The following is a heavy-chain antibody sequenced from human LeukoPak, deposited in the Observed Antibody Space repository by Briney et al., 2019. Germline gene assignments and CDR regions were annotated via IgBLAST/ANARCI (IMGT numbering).Heavy chain of an antibody. J-gene: IGHJ4*02. V-gene: IGHV3-30*02. CDR3: AKDGMGATDFDY. D-gene: IGHD1-26*01. CDR1: GFTFSSYG. Sequence: PGGSQRLSCAASGFTFSSYGMHWVRQAPGKGLEWVAFIRYDGSNKYYADSVKGRFTISRDNSKNTLYLQMNSLRAEDTAVYYCAKDGMGATDFDYWGQGTLVTVSS. CDR2: IRYDGSNK.